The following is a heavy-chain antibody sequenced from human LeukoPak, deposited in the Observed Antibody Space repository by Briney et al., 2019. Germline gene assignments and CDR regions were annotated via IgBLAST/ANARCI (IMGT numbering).Heavy chain of an antibody. CDR1: GFSFNTLA. Sequence: GGSLRLSCVASGFSFNTLALTWVRQAPGKGLEWVSTISDYPHYADSVRGRFTISRDNSRKPVFLQMNSLTPEDAATYYCTKDSQGSYDGFWYGTYGMDVWGQGTTVTVSS. CDR3: TKDSQGSYDGFWYGTYGMDV. CDR2: ISDYP. D-gene: IGHD3-16*01. J-gene: IGHJ6*02. V-gene: IGHV3-23*05.